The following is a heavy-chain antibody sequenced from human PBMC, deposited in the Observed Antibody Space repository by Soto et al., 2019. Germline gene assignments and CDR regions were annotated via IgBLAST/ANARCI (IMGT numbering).Heavy chain of an antibody. CDR2: ISGSGGST. J-gene: IGHJ4*02. V-gene: IGHV3-23*01. CDR1: GFTFSSYA. CDR3: AARCITIFGVVNSQCDY. D-gene: IGHD3-3*01. Sequence: GGSLRLSCAASGFTFSSYAMSWVRQAPGKGLEWVSAISGSGGSTYYADSVKGRFTISRDNSKNRLYLQMNSLRAEDTAVYYCAARCITIFGVVNSQCDYWGQGTLVTVSS.